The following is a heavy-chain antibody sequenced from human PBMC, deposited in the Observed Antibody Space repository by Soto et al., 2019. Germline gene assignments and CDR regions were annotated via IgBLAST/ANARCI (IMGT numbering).Heavy chain of an antibody. D-gene: IGHD5-12*01. CDR3: AKELGSGYDSSGDY. CDR2: ISGSGGST. CDR1: GFTFSSYA. Sequence: EVQLLESGGGLVQPGGSLRLSCAASGFTFSSYAMSWVRQAPGKGLEWVSAISGSGGSTYYADSVKGRFTISRDNSKNALYLQMNSLSAEETAVYYCAKELGSGYDSSGDYWGQGTLVTVSS. V-gene: IGHV3-23*01. J-gene: IGHJ4*02.